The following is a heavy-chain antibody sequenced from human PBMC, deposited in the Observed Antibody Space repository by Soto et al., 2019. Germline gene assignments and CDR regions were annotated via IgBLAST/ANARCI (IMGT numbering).Heavy chain of an antibody. Sequence: QVQLVQSGAEVKKPGASVKVSCKAPGYIFPSSTISWVRQAPGQGLEWMGWISAYNGNIKDAQKFQGRFTMTTDTSTSTAYMELRSLTSDDTVMYYCAIANYGDNDYWGQGTLVTVSS. J-gene: IGHJ4*02. CDR2: ISAYNGNI. CDR1: GYIFPSST. V-gene: IGHV1-18*01. D-gene: IGHD4-17*01. CDR3: AIANYGDNDY.